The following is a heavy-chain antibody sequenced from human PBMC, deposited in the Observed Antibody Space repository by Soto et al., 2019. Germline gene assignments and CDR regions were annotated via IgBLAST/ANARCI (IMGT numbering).Heavy chain of an antibody. CDR1: GYTFTSSG. Sequence: QVQLVQSGAEVKKPGASVKVSCKASGYTFTSSGISWVRQAPGQGLEWMGWISAYNGNTNYAQKLQGRVTMTTHTSTSTAYMELRSLRSDDTAVYYCAGALPRITIFGLVLYYGMDVWGQGTTVTVSS. J-gene: IGHJ6*02. CDR2: ISAYNGNT. CDR3: AGALPRITIFGLVLYYGMDV. V-gene: IGHV1-18*01. D-gene: IGHD3-3*01.